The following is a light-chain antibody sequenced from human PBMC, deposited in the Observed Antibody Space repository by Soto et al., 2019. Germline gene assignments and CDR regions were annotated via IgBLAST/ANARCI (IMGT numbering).Light chain of an antibody. CDR1: SSNIGSNT. Sequence: QAVVTQPPSASGTPGQRVTISCSGSSSNIGSNTVNWYQQLPGTAPKLLIYSNNQRPSGVPDRFSGSKSGTSASLAISGLQSEDEADYYCAAWDDSLWVFGTGTKVTVL. CDR2: SNN. CDR3: AAWDDSLWV. J-gene: IGLJ1*01. V-gene: IGLV1-44*01.